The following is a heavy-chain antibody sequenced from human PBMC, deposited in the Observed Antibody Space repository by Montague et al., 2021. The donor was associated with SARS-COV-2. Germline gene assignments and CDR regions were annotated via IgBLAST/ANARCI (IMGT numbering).Heavy chain of an antibody. CDR2: ISRSGPT. CDR1: GDSITSSNW. D-gene: IGHD5-12*01. CDR3: SRPNERGYHGDGSDY. Sequence: SETLSLTCVVSGDSITSSNWWSWVRQPPGKGLEWIGEISRSGPTNYSPPLRSRVTMSIDTVKNYFSLTVNSVTAADTAVYYCSRPNERGYHGDGSDYWGQGALVTVSS. V-gene: IGHV4/OR15-8*02. J-gene: IGHJ4*02.